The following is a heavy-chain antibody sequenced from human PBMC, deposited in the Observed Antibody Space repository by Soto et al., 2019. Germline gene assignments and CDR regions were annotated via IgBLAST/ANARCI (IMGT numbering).Heavy chain of an antibody. CDR3: AKDLSFMAVAPSRVDY. Sequence: EVQLLESGGGLVQPGGSLRLSCAASGFTFSSYAMSWVRQAPGKGLEWVSGIGHSGVTTYYADSVKGRFTISRDNSKNMLYLQTNCLRAVDTAVYYCAKDLSFMAVAPSRVDYWVQGTLVTVSS. CDR2: IGHSGVTT. V-gene: IGHV3-23*01. CDR1: GFTFSSYA. D-gene: IGHD6-19*01. J-gene: IGHJ4*02.